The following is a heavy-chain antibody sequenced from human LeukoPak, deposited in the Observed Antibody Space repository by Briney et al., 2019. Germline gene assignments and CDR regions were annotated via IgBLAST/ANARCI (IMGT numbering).Heavy chain of an antibody. D-gene: IGHD1-1*01. CDR1: GFTFNTFS. Sequence: PGGSLRLSCAASGFTFNTFSMNWVRQAPGKGLEWVAYISSTRNTIYYADSVKGRFTISRNNAKNSPFLHMNSLRDEDTAVYYCAKDRGATTRPRGYFDNWGQGTLVTVSS. J-gene: IGHJ4*02. CDR2: ISSTRNTI. V-gene: IGHV3-48*02. CDR3: AKDRGATTRPRGYFDN.